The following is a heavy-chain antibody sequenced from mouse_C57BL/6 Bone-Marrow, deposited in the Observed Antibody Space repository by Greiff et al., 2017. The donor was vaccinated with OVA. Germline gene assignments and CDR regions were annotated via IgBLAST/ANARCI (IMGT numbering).Heavy chain of an antibody. V-gene: IGHV14-4*01. Sequence: EVQLQQSGAELVRPGASVKLSCTASGFNIKDDYMHWVQQRPEQGLEWIGWIDPENGDTEYASKFQGKATITADTSSNTAYLQLSSLTSEDTAVYYCTPILRPYYYGSSSYFDYWGQGTTLTVSS. CDR3: TPILRPYYYGSSSYFDY. CDR1: GFNIKDDY. CDR2: IDPENGDT. J-gene: IGHJ2*01. D-gene: IGHD1-1*01.